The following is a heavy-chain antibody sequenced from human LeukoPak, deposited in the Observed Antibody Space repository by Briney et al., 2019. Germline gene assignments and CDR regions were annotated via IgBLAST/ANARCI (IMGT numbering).Heavy chain of an antibody. CDR2: ISWNSGSI. V-gene: IGHV3-9*01. Sequence: PGGSLRLSCAASGFTFGDYAMHWVRQAPGKGLEWVSGISWNSGSIGYADSVKGRFTISRDNAKNSLYLQMNSLRAEDTALYYCAKGLYDSSGYLYYFDYWGQGTLVTVSS. CDR1: GFTFGDYA. D-gene: IGHD3-22*01. CDR3: AKGLYDSSGYLYYFDY. J-gene: IGHJ4*02.